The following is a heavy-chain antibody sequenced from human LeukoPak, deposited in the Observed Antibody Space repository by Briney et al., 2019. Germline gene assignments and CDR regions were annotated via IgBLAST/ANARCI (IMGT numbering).Heavy chain of an antibody. CDR2: IWYDGSNK. D-gene: IGHD2-15*01. CDR3: ASYCSGGSCHRDYYYYGMDV. CDR1: GFTFSSYG. Sequence: GRSLRLSCAASGFTFSSYGMHWVRQAPGKGLEWVAVIWYDGSNKYYADSVKGRFTISRDNSKNTLYLQMNSLRAEDTAVYHCASYCSGGSCHRDYYYYGMDVWGQGTTVTVSS. J-gene: IGHJ6*02. V-gene: IGHV3-33*01.